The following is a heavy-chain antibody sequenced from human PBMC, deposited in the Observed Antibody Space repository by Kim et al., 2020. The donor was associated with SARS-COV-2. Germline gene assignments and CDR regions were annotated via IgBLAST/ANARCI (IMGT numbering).Heavy chain of an antibody. CDR1: GFTFSTSP. V-gene: IGHV3-23*01. CDR2: ISWDGTRT. CDR3: STGVTNSGFDY. Sequence: GGSLRLSCVASGFTFSTSPMGWVRQAPGEGLEWVSRISWDGTRTYYADSVKGRVTMSSDKSKNTEHLHMNSLRVEDTAVYYCSTGVTNSGFDYWGQG. D-gene: IGHD4-17*01. J-gene: IGHJ4*02.